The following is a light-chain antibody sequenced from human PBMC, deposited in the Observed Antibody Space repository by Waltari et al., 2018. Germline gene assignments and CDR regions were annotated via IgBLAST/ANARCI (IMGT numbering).Light chain of an antibody. Sequence: SYELTQPPSVSVAPGQTAEITCGGDNIGSQRVQWYQVRPGQAPVLIVFEDRDRPSGIPERFCGSNSGNPATLTIRRVEAGDEADYYCQVWDTNSDHHVFGTGTKVTV. CDR3: QVWDTNSDHHV. CDR2: EDR. V-gene: IGLV3-21*02. J-gene: IGLJ1*01. CDR1: NIGSQR.